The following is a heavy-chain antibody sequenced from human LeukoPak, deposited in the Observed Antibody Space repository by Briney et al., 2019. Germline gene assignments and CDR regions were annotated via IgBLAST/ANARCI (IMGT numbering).Heavy chain of an antibody. D-gene: IGHD5-24*01. J-gene: IGHJ3*02. V-gene: IGHV1-2*02. Sequence: RASVKVSCKASGYTFTGYYMHWVRQAPGEGLEWMGWINPNSGGTSYAQKFQGRVTLTRDTSISTAYMELSRLTSDGTAVYYCVRYYNRAAFDIWGQGTLVTVSS. CDR1: GYTFTGYY. CDR2: INPNSGGT. CDR3: VRYYNRAAFDI.